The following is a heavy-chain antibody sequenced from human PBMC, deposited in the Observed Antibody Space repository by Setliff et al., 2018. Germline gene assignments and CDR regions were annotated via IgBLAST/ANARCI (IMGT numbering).Heavy chain of an antibody. V-gene: IGHV3-48*01. CDR1: GFSLSTYDVIYG. Sequence: GGSLRLSCAASGFSLSTYDVIYGMNWVRQTPGKGLEWIPFINIGSSAIYYAGSVKGRFTISRDNAKNSLYLQMNNLRVDDTAMYYCARGVNHAFDIWGQGTMVTVSS. D-gene: IGHD3-10*01. CDR2: INIGSSAI. J-gene: IGHJ3*02. CDR3: ARGVNHAFDI.